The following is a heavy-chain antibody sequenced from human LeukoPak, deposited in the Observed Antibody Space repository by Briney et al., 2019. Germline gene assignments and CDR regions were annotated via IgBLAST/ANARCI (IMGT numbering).Heavy chain of an antibody. D-gene: IGHD4-23*01. V-gene: IGHV1-2*06. CDR1: GYTFTGYY. CDR2: INPNSGGT. J-gene: IGHJ4*02. Sequence: ASVKVSCKASGYTFTGYYMHWVRQAPGQGLEWMGRINPNSGGTNYAQKFQGRVTMTRDTSISTAYMELSRLRSDDTAVYYCARDIGGTSTYFDYWGRGTLVTASS. CDR3: ARDIGGTSTYFDY.